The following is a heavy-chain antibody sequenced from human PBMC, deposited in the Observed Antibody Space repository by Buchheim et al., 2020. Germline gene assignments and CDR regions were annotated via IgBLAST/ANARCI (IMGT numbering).Heavy chain of an antibody. CDR3: ARATVTTRIGMDV. CDR1: GASISSGGYY. D-gene: IGHD4-11*01. Sequence: QVQLQESGPGLVKPSQTLSLTCTVFGASISSGGYYWSWIRQHPGKGLEWIGYIYYSGNTYYHPSLQSRVIMSVDMPKNQFPLKLSSVTAADTAVYYCARATVTTRIGMDVWGQGTT. CDR2: IYYSGNT. J-gene: IGHJ6*02. V-gene: IGHV4-31*03.